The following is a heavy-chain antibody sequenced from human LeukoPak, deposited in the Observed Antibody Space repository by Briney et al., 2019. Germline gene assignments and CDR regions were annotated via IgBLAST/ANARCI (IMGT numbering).Heavy chain of an antibody. Sequence: PSQTLSLTCTVSGGSISSGGYYWSWIRQHPGKGLEWIGYIYYSGSTNYNPSLKSRVTMSVDTSKNQFSLKLSSVTAADTAVYYCARDMRVRAAGYYYYYMDVWGKGTTVTVSS. CDR1: GGSISSGGYY. CDR3: ARDMRVRAAGYYYYYMDV. CDR2: IYYSGST. D-gene: IGHD3-22*01. J-gene: IGHJ6*03. V-gene: IGHV4-31*03.